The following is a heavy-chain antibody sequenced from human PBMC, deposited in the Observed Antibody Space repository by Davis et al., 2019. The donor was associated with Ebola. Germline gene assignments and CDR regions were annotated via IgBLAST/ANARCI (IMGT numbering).Heavy chain of an antibody. CDR2: ISYDGSNK. D-gene: IGHD2-15*01. Sequence: GGSLRLSCAASGFTFSSYAMHWVRQAPGKGLEWVAVISYDGSNKYYADSVKGRFTISRDNSKNTLYLQMSSLRAEDTAIYYCVKDRGYCSGGSCTYDAFDMWGQGTRVTVSS. CDR1: GFTFSSYA. J-gene: IGHJ3*02. CDR3: VKDRGYCSGGSCTYDAFDM. V-gene: IGHV3-30*14.